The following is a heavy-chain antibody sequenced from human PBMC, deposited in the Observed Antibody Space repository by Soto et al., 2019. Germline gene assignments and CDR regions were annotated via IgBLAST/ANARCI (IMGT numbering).Heavy chain of an antibody. J-gene: IGHJ4*02. D-gene: IGHD3-10*01. CDR1: GYTFTSSY. V-gene: IGHV1-46*03. CDR3: ARSLMEGDY. Sequence: QVQLIQSGAEVKKPGASVKVSCKASGYTFTSSYIHWVRQAPGQGLEWMAIINPNGGSTNYAQKVQGRVTMTRDTSTSTVYMELSSLTSEDTAVYYCARSLMEGDYWGQGTLVTVSS. CDR2: INPNGGST.